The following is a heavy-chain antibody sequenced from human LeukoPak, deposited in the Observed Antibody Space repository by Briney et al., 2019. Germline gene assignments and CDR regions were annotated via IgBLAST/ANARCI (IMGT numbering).Heavy chain of an antibody. J-gene: IGHJ4*02. Sequence: SVTVSCKASGGTFSSYAISWVRQAPGQGLEWMGGIIPIFGTANYAQKFQGRVTITADESTSTAYMELSSLRSEDTAVYYCAESIAVAGINDYWGQGTLVTVSS. CDR2: IIPIFGTA. V-gene: IGHV1-69*13. CDR3: AESIAVAGINDY. CDR1: GGTFSSYA. D-gene: IGHD6-19*01.